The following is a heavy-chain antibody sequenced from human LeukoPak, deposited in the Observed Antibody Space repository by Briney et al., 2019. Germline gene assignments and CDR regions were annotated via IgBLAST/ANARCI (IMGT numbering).Heavy chain of an antibody. Sequence: ASVKVSCKASGYIFTGYYMHWVRQAPGQGLEWMGWINPNSGDTNYAQKFQGRVTMTRDTSISTAYMELSRLRSDDTAVYYCARGGLRFPFVPWGQGTLVTVSS. CDR2: INPNSGDT. CDR3: ARGGLRFPFVP. CDR1: GYIFTGYY. D-gene: IGHD4-17*01. J-gene: IGHJ5*02. V-gene: IGHV1-2*02.